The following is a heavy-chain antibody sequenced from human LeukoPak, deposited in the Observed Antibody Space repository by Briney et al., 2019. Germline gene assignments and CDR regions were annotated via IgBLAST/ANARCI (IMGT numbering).Heavy chain of an antibody. Sequence: RGESLKISCKGSGYTFTDYWIGWVRQMPGKGLEWMGIIYPGDSDTRYSPSFQGQVTISADKSITTAYLQWSSLKASDTATYYCARRMFEYSSSGGGGDDYWGQGTLVTVSS. J-gene: IGHJ4*02. CDR2: IYPGDSDT. CDR1: GYTFTDYW. V-gene: IGHV5-51*01. CDR3: ARRMFEYSSSGGGGDDY. D-gene: IGHD6-13*01.